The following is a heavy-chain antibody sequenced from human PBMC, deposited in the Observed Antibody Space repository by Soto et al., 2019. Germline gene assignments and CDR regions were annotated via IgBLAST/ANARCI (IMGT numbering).Heavy chain of an antibody. D-gene: IGHD6-13*01. Sequence: EVQLVESGGGLVKPGGSLRLSCAASGFTFSSYSMNWVRQAPGKGLEWVSSISSSSRYIYYADSVKGRFTLSRDNAKNARYRHMNRLRAEDTAVYYCARGGAAGGDYCVQGTLVTVS. V-gene: IGHV3-21*01. CDR1: GFTFSSYS. CDR2: ISSSSRYI. J-gene: IGHJ4*02. CDR3: ARGGAAGGDY.